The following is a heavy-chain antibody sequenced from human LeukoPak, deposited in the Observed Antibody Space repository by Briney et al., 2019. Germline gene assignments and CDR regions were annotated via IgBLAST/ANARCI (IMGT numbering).Heavy chain of an antibody. CDR3: ARGPGSSGPTFYFDY. Sequence: PGRSLRLSCAASGFTFSSYGMHWVRQAPGKGLEWVAVIWYDGSNKYYADSVKGRFTISRDNSKNTLYLQMNSLRAEDTAVYYCARGPGSSGPTFYFDYWGQGTLVTVSS. J-gene: IGHJ4*02. D-gene: IGHD6-19*01. CDR1: GFTFSSYG. V-gene: IGHV3-33*01. CDR2: IWYDGSNK.